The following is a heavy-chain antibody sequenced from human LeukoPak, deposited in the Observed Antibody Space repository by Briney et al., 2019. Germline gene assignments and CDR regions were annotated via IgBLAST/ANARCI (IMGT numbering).Heavy chain of an antibody. CDR3: AKHGYCSGISCFFDF. D-gene: IGHD2-2*03. V-gene: IGHV3-23*01. CDR1: GFMFDDYG. J-gene: IGHJ4*02. Sequence: PGGSLRLSCAASGFMFDDYGMSWVRQAPGKGLEWVSGISGSGPYTFYTDSVKGRFTISRDSSKNTLYLQMNSLRAEDTALYYCAKHGYCSGISCFFDFWGQGTLVTVSS. CDR2: ISGSGPYT.